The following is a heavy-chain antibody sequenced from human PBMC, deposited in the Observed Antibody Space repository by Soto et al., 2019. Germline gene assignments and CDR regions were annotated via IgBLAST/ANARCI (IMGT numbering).Heavy chain of an antibody. D-gene: IGHD4-17*01. CDR1: GGSFSGYY. J-gene: IGHJ4*02. CDR2: INHSGST. CDR3: ARGAGPLTVTTPYYFDY. Sequence: PSETLSLTCAVYGGSFSGYYWSWIRQPPGKGLEWIGEINHSGSTNYNPSLKSRVTISVDTSKKQFSLKLSSVTAADTAVYYCARGAGPLTVTTPYYFDYWGQGTLVTVSS. V-gene: IGHV4-34*01.